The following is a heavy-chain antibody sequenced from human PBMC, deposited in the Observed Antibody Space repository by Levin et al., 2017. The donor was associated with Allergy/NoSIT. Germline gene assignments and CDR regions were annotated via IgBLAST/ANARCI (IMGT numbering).Heavy chain of an antibody. V-gene: IGHV3-30*18. CDR3: AKDIHSGGGSD. Sequence: PGGSLRLSCAASGFTFSSYGMHWVRQAPGKGLEWVAVISYDGSNKYYADSVKGRFTISRDNSKNTLYLQMNSLRAEDTAVYYCAKDIHSGGGSDWGQGTLVTVSS. J-gene: IGHJ4*02. CDR1: GFTFSSYG. CDR2: ISYDGSNK. D-gene: IGHD2-15*01.